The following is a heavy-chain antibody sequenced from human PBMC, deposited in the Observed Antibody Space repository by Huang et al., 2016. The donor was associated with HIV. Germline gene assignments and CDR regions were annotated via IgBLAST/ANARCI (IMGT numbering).Heavy chain of an antibody. D-gene: IGHD4-17*01. CDR3: ARSAYGDLDY. Sequence: QVHLVQSGAEVKKPGASVKVSCKASGSTFTNYDINWVRQAPGRGLELMGWMNPNTGNTCFAQSFQGRVTMTRKTSITTAYMELTSLTSEDTAVYYCARSAYGDLDYWGLGTLVIVSS. V-gene: IGHV1-8*02. CDR2: MNPNTGNT. CDR1: GSTFTNYD. J-gene: IGHJ4*02.